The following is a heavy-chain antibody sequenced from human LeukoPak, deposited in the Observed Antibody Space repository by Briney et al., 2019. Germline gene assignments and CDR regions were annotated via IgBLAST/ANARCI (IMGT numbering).Heavy chain of an antibody. CDR3: ARKAGYYYGSGDY. Sequence: PGGSLRLSCAASGFTFSGSAMHWVRQASGKGLEWVSTIGGSGGTTYYADSVKGLFTISRDNSKNTLYLQMHSLRAEDTAVYYCARKAGYYYGSGDYWGQGTLVTVSS. CDR1: GFTFSGSA. D-gene: IGHD3-10*01. V-gene: IGHV3-23*01. CDR2: IGGSGGTT. J-gene: IGHJ4*02.